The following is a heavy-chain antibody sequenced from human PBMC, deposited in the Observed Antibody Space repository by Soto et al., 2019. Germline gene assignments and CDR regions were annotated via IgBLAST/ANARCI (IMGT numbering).Heavy chain of an antibody. CDR3: ERDKDRQQLGGNYYYIMDV. J-gene: IGHJ6*01. CDR1: GGTFRTSA. CDR2: IMPVFPTP. Sequence: QVQLVQSGAEVKKPGSSVKVSCKTSGGTFRTSAISWVRQAPGQGLEWMGGIMPVFPTPDYAQKFQGRVTITADESTSTAYMELSSLRSEDTDVYYCERDKDRQQLGGNYYYIMDVWGQGTTVTVSS. D-gene: IGHD3-3*02. V-gene: IGHV1-69*12.